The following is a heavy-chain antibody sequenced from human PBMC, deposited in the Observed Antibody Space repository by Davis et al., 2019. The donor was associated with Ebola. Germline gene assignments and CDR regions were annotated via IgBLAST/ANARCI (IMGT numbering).Heavy chain of an antibody. CDR3: ARVGAGYSGYDYFDY. CDR2: INAGNGNT. Sequence: GESLKISCKASGYTFTSYAMHWVRQAPGQRLEWMGWINAGNGNTKYSQKFQGRVTITRDTPASTAYMELSSLRSEDTAVYYCARVGAGYSGYDYFDYWGQGTLVTVSS. V-gene: IGHV1-3*01. J-gene: IGHJ4*02. D-gene: IGHD5-12*01. CDR1: GYTFTSYA.